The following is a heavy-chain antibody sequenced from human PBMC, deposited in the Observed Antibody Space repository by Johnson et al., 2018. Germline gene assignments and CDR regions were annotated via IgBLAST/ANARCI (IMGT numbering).Heavy chain of an antibody. D-gene: IGHD3-10*01. J-gene: IGHJ3*02. V-gene: IGHV3-33*01. CDR2: IWYDGSNK. CDR1: GFTFSSYG. CDR3: ACHLGFGSDAFDI. Sequence: QVQLVESGGGVVQPGRSLRLSCAASGFTFSSYGMHWVRQAPGKGLEWVAVIWYDGSNKYYADSVKGRFTISRDNSKNTLYLQMNSLRAEDTAVYYCACHLGFGSDAFDIWGQGTMVTASS.